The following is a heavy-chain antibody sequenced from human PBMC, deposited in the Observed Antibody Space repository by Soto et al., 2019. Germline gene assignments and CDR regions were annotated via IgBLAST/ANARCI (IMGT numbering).Heavy chain of an antibody. CDR2: INHSGST. D-gene: IGHD6-13*01. CDR1: GGSFSGYY. Sequence: QVQLQQWGAGLLKPSETLSLTCAVYGGSFSGYYWSWIRQPPGKGLEWIGEINHSGSTNYNPSLKSRVTISVDTSKNQFSLKLSSVTAADTAVYYCARGGRFRYSSSWRSTLFDYWGQGTLVTVSS. V-gene: IGHV4-34*01. J-gene: IGHJ4*02. CDR3: ARGGRFRYSSSWRSTLFDY.